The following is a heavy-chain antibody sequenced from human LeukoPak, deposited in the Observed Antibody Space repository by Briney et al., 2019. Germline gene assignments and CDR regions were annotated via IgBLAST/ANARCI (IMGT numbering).Heavy chain of an antibody. CDR1: GGSFSGYY. V-gene: IGHV4-34*01. D-gene: IGHD5-18*01. J-gene: IGHJ4*02. Sequence: PSETLSPTCAVYGGSFSGYYWTWIRQPPGKGPEWIGEINYSGRTNYNPSLKSRVTISVDTSRNQFSLKVSSVTAADTAVYYCARKGVGGYSYGFDYWGQGTLVTVSS. CDR2: INYSGRT. CDR3: ARKGVGGYSYGFDY.